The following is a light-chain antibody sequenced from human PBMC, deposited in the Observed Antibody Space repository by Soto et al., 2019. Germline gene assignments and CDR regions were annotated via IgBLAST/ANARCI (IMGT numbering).Light chain of an antibody. CDR2: GAS. CDR1: QSVNSK. V-gene: IGKV3-15*01. Sequence: EIVMTQSPATLSVSPGERATLSCRASQSVNSKLAWYQQKPGQAPRLLIYGASTRATGIHARLSSRRSRTKFFLTFSSLQSEDFAVYYCQQYEHLKTFGQGTKVDIK. CDR3: QQYEHLKT. J-gene: IGKJ1*01.